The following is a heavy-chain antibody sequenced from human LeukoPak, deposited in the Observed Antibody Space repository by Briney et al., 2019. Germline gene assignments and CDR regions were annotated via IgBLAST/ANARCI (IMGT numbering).Heavy chain of an antibody. CDR1: GGSFSGYY. CDR3: ARVKYYYDSSGSGHDAFDI. V-gene: IGHV4-34*01. CDR2: INHSGST. Sequence: SETLSLTCAVYGGSFSGYYCSWIRQPPGKGLEWIGEINHSGSTNYNPSLKSRVTISVDTSKNQFSLKLSSVTAADAAVYYCARVKYYYDSSGSGHDAFDIWGQGTMVTVSS. J-gene: IGHJ3*02. D-gene: IGHD3-22*01.